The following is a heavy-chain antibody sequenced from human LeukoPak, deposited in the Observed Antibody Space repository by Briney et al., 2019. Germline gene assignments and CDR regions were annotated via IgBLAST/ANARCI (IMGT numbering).Heavy chain of an antibody. CDR1: GFTFDDYG. CDR3: AREGGESLCFDY. CDR2: INWNGGST. D-gene: IGHD3-16*01. V-gene: IGHV3-20*01. J-gene: IGHJ4*02. Sequence: GGSLRLSCASSGFTFDDYGMSWVRRAPGKGLEGVTGINWNGGSTGYADSVKGRFTISTDNAKNSVYLQMNSLRAEDTALYDRAREGGESLCFDYWGQGTLVTVYS.